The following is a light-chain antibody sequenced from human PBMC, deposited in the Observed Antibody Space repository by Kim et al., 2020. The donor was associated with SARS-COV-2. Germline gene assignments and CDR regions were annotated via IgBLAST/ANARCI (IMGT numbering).Light chain of an antibody. J-gene: IGLJ3*02. CDR2: EDY. Sequence: GKPVTISCTRSSGNIASNFVQWYQQRPGSSPTIVIYEDYQRPSGVPDRFAGSIDRSANSASLTISGLKTEDEADYYCQSYDATNQVFGGGTQLTVL. CDR1: SGNIASNF. V-gene: IGLV6-57*01. CDR3: QSYDATNQV.